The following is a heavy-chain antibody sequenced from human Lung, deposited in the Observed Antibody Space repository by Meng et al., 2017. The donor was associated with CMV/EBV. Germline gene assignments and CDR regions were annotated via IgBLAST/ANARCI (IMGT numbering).Heavy chain of an antibody. D-gene: IGHD2-2*01. Sequence: GSXRLXCAVSGFTISSFSSYAMHWVRQAPGKGLEWVSSIPYDRSNKYYTDTVKGRFTISRDNSKNALYLHMNSLRTEDTAVYYCAKVKVTAALLDSFDIWGQGXMVTVSS. J-gene: IGHJ3*02. V-gene: IGHV3-30*02. CDR3: AKVKVTAALLDSFDI. CDR2: IPYDRSNK. CDR1: GFTISSFSSYA.